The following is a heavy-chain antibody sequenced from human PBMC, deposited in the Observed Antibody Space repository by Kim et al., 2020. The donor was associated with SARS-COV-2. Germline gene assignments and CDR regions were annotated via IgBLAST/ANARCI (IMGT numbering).Heavy chain of an antibody. CDR3: ARGEEWLADD. V-gene: IGHV4-61*01. CDR1: GGSVSSATFY. J-gene: IGHJ4*02. D-gene: IGHD5-12*01. CDR2: IHDSGST. Sequence: SETLSLTCTVSGGSVSSATFYWSWFRQPPGKGLEWIGIIHDSGSTNYNPPLKSRVTISVDTSKTQFSLKLSSVTAADTAVYYCARGEEWLADDWGEG.